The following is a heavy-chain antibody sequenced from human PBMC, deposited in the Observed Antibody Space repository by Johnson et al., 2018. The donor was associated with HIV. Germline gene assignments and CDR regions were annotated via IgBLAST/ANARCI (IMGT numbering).Heavy chain of an antibody. V-gene: IGHV3-53*01. CDR2: IYSGGNT. D-gene: IGHD4-23*01. CDR1: GFTVNSNY. CDR3: ARDFNSGSPDGAFDI. Sequence: VQLVESGGGLIQPGGSLRLSCAASGFTVNSNYMSWVRQAPGKGLEWVSVIYSGGNTYYADSVKGRFTISRDNFKNTLYLQMNSLRAEAPAVYYCARDFNSGSPDGAFDIWGQGTMVTVSS. J-gene: IGHJ3*02.